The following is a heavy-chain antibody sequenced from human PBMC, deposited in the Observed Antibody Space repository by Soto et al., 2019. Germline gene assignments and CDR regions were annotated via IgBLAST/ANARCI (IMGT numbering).Heavy chain of an antibody. CDR1: GGSISSYY. D-gene: IGHD4-17*01. J-gene: IGHJ4*02. V-gene: IGHV4-59*01. CDR2: IYYSGST. Sequence: ASDTLSLTCTVSGGSISSYYWSWIRQPPGKGLEWIGYIYYSGSTNYNPSLKSRVTISVDTSKNQFSLKLSSVTAADTAVYYCARDYGGNPDYWGQGTLVTVSS. CDR3: ARDYGGNPDY.